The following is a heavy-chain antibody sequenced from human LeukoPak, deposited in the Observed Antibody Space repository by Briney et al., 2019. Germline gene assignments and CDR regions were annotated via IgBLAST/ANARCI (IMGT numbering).Heavy chain of an antibody. CDR2: ISSSSSYI. CDR1: GFTFSSYS. J-gene: IGHJ4*02. D-gene: IGHD3-10*01. Sequence: GGSLGLSCAASGFTFSSYSMNWVRQAPGKGLEWVSSISSSSSYIYYADSVKGRFTISRDNAKNSLYLQMNSLRAEDTAVYYCARDLSYYGSGSPADYWGQGTLVTVSS. V-gene: IGHV3-21*01. CDR3: ARDLSYYGSGSPADY.